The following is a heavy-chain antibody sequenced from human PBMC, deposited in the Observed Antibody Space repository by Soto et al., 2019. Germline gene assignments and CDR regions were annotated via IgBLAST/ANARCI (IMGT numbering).Heavy chain of an antibody. V-gene: IGHV3-30*03. D-gene: IGHD3-3*01. CDR1: GFTFRTYG. J-gene: IGHJ4*02. CDR3: ARDRGHVEWLPRQIDY. Sequence: QVQLVESGGGVVQPGRSLRLSCAASGFTFRTYGIHWVRQVPGKGLQWVAALSYDGVNKFYADSVKGRFTISSDNSKNTVSLEMDSLRVDDTGLYYCARDRGHVEWLPRQIDYWGQGTPVTVSS. CDR2: LSYDGVNK.